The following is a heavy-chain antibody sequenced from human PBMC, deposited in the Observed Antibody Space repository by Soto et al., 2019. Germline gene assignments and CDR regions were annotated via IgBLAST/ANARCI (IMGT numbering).Heavy chain of an antibody. Sequence: LSLTCTVSAGSVSNSNYYWGWIRQSPGKGLEWIGSVYYRGRSYSKSSVKSRVTISVDTSKNQFSLNLNSVTASDTAVYFCVSQRTSVLTQAYFDYWGPGALVTVSS. J-gene: IGHJ4*02. CDR3: VSQRTSVLTQAYFDY. CDR2: VYYRGRS. D-gene: IGHD2-8*01. CDR1: AGSVSNSNYY. V-gene: IGHV4-39*01.